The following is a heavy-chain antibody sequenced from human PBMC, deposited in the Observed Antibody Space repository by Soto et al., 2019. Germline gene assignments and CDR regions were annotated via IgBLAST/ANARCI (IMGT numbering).Heavy chain of an antibody. CDR3: ARGYSSSWYLSLYRGLNYGMDV. V-gene: IGHV5-51*01. J-gene: IGHJ6*02. D-gene: IGHD6-13*01. CDR2: IYPGDSDT. CDR1: GYSFTSYW. Sequence: GESLKISCKGSGYSFTSYWIGWVRQMPGKGLEWMGIIYPGDSDTRYGPSFQGQVTISADKSISTAYLQWSSLKASDTAMYYCARGYSSSWYLSLYRGLNYGMDVWGQGTTVTVSS.